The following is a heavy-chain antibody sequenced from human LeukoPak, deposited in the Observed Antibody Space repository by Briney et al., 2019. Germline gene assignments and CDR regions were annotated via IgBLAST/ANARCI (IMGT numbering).Heavy chain of an antibody. CDR2: IYHTGTT. D-gene: IGHD3-3*01. CDR3: ASGSGAFDI. Sequence: SETLSLTCTVSGASVTIGGYFWTWLRQPPGKGLEWIGYIYHTGTTYYSPSLKNRVTISVDTSKNQFSLNLTSVTAADTAVYYCASGSGAFDIWGQGTMVTVSS. CDR1: GASVTIGGYF. V-gene: IGHV4-30-2*01. J-gene: IGHJ3*02.